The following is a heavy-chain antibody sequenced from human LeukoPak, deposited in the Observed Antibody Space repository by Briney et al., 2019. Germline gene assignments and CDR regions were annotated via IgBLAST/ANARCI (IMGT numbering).Heavy chain of an antibody. CDR2: MSAYNGNT. D-gene: IGHD1-26*01. Sequence: GASVKVSCKASGYTFTSYGISWVRQAPGQGLEWMGWMSAYNGNTNYAQKLQGRVTMTTDTSTSTAYMELRSLRSVDTAVYYCARGQGGSYYESPDYWGQGTLVTVSS. CDR3: ARGQGGSYYESPDY. J-gene: IGHJ4*02. V-gene: IGHV1-18*01. CDR1: GYTFTSYG.